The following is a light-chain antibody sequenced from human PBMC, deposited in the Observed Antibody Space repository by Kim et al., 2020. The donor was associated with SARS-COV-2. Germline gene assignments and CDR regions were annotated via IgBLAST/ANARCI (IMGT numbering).Light chain of an antibody. CDR1: SSDVAGYNY. CDR2: DVT. V-gene: IGLV2-14*01. CDR3: SSFRSDTTVV. Sequence: QSALTQPASVSGSPGQSITISCTGTSSDVAGYNYVSWYQQHPGKAPKLMIYDVTKRPSGVSNRFSGSKSGNTASLTISGRQAEDEADYYCSSFRSDTTVVFSGGTEVTVL. J-gene: IGLJ2*01.